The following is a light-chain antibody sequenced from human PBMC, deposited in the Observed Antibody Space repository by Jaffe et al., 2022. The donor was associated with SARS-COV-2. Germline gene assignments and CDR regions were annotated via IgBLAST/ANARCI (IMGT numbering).Light chain of an antibody. CDR3: QQYGSSSWT. V-gene: IGKV3-20*01. J-gene: IGKJ1*01. Sequence: EIVLTQSPGTLSLSPGDRATLSCRASQSVSSSSLAWYQQKPGQAPRLLIYEAYRRATGIPDRFSGGASGTDFTLTISRLEPEDFAVYYCQQYGSSSWTFGQGTKVEFK. CDR1: QSVSSSS. CDR2: EAY.